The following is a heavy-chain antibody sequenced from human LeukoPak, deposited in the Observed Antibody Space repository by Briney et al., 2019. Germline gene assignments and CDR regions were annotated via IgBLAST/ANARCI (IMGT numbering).Heavy chain of an antibody. CDR3: AKDPTYYDFWSGPQGY. CDR1: GFTFSSYG. Sequence: GGSLRLSCAASGFTFSSYGMHWVRQAPGKGLEWVAFIRYDGSNKYYADSVKGRFTISRDNPKNTLYLQMNSLRAEDTAVYYCAKDPTYYDFWSGPQGYWGQGTLVTASS. V-gene: IGHV3-30*02. CDR2: IRYDGSNK. D-gene: IGHD3-3*01. J-gene: IGHJ4*02.